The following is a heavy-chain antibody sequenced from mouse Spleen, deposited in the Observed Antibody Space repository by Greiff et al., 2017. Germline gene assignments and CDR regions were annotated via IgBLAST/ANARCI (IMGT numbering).Heavy chain of an antibody. D-gene: IGHD2-13*01. CDR3: ARGDGDSWFAY. J-gene: IGHJ3*01. CDR1: GYAFTNYL. Sequence: QVQLQQSGAELVRPGTSVKVSCKASGYAFTNYLIEWVKQRPGQGLEWIGVINPGSGGTNYNEKFKGKATLTADKSSSTAYMQLSSLTSEDSAVYFCARGDGDSWFAYWGQGTLVTVSA. CDR2: INPGSGGT. V-gene: IGHV1-54*01.